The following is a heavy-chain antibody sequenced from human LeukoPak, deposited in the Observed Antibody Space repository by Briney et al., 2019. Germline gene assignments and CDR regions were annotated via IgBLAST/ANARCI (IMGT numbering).Heavy chain of an antibody. D-gene: IGHD2-8*01. CDR1: GGSFSGYY. J-gene: IGHJ4*02. CDR2: INHSRST. Sequence: SETLSLTCAVYGGSFSGYYWSWIRQPPGKGLEWIGEINHSRSTNYNPSLKSRVTISVDTSKNQFSLKLSSVTAADTAVYYCARGGVGGPGDFDYWGQGTLVTVSS. CDR3: ARGGVGGPGDFDY. V-gene: IGHV4-34*01.